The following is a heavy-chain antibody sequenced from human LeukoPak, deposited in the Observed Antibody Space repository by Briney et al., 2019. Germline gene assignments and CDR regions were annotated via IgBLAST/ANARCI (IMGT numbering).Heavy chain of an antibody. Sequence: GESLRLSCAASGFTLSSFAMHWVRQAPGKGLEWVAAISYDGSNKYYADSVKGRFTISRDNSKNTLYLQMNSLRAEDTAVYYCAKAMVRGVPTTNAPYYYDGMDVWGQGTTVTVSS. V-gene: IGHV3-30*04. D-gene: IGHD3-10*01. J-gene: IGHJ6*02. CDR2: ISYDGSNK. CDR3: AKAMVRGVPTTNAPYYYDGMDV. CDR1: GFTLSSFA.